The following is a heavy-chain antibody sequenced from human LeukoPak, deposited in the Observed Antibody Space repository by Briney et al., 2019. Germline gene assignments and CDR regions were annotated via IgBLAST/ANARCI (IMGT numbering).Heavy chain of an antibody. CDR3: ARGVINYYYMDV. Sequence: SVKVPCKASGGTFSSYAISWVRQAPGQGLEWMGGIIPIFGTANYAQKFQGRVTITTDESTSTAYMELSSLRSEDTAVYYCARGVINYYYMDVWGKGTTVTVSS. CDR1: GGTFSSYA. CDR2: IIPIFGTA. J-gene: IGHJ6*03. V-gene: IGHV1-69*05. D-gene: IGHD3-10*01.